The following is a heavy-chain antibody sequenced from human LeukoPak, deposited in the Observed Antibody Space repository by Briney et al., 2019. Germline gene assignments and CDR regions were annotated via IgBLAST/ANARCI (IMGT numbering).Heavy chain of an antibody. CDR2: ISYDGSNK. J-gene: IGHJ4*02. D-gene: IGHD3-10*01. V-gene: IGHV3-30*04. Sequence: PGGSLRLSCEVSGFTFSSYAMHWVRQAPGKGLEWVAVISYDGSNKYYADSVKGRFTISRDNSKNTLYLQMNSLRAEDTAVYYCASAYYYGSGSYYKGAFDYWGQGTLVTVSS. CDR1: GFTFSSYA. CDR3: ASAYYYGSGSYYKGAFDY.